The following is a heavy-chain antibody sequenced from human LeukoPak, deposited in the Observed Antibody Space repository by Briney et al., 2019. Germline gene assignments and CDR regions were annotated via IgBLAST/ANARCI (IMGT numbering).Heavy chain of an antibody. D-gene: IGHD2-2*01. CDR3: ARDRSAVVPAANDWFDP. Sequence: PGGSLRLSCVASGFTFSSYGMHWVRQAPGKGLEWVAVISYDGSNKYYADSVKGRFTISRDNSKNTLYLQMNSLRAEDTAVYYCARDRSAVVPAANDWFDPWGQGTLVTVSS. V-gene: IGHV3-30*19. J-gene: IGHJ5*02. CDR2: ISYDGSNK. CDR1: GFTFSSYG.